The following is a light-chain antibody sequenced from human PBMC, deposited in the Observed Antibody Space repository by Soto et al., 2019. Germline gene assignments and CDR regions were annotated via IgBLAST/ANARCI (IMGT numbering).Light chain of an antibody. J-gene: IGKJ1*01. CDR2: DAS. CDR3: QLSYSTPRT. V-gene: IGKV1-39*01. CDR1: QSISTY. Sequence: DIQMTQSPSSLSASVGDRVTITCRASQSISTYLHWYQQKPGKAPKLLIYDASSLQSGVPSRFSGSGSGADFTLTISSLQPEDFATYYCQLSYSTPRTFGQGTKVEIK.